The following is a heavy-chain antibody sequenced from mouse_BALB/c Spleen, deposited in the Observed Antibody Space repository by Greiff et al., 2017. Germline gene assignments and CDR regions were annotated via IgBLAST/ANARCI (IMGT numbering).Heavy chain of an antibody. J-gene: IGHJ4*01. V-gene: IGHV5-6*01. D-gene: IGHD1-1*01. Sequence: EVQLQQSGGDLVKPGGSLKLSCAASGFTFSSYGMSWVRQTPDKRLEWVATISSGGSYTYYPDSVKGRFTISRDNAKNTLYLQMSSLKSEDTAMYYCARRDYGGYYAMDYWGQGTSVTVSS. CDR3: ARRDYGGYYAMDY. CDR2: ISSGGSYT. CDR1: GFTFSSYG.